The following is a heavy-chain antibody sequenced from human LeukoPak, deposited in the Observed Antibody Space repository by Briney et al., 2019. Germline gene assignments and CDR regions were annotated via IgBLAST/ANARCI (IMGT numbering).Heavy chain of an antibody. V-gene: IGHV3-30*02. CDR2: IRYDGSNK. CDR3: AKDGHSSNWYSNWFDP. D-gene: IGHD6-13*01. Sequence: GGSLRLSCAASGFTFSSYGMHWVRQAPGKGLEWVAFIRYDGSNKYYADSVKGRFTISRDNSKNTLYLQMNSLGAEETAVYYCAKDGHSSNWYSNWFDPWGQGTLVTVSS. CDR1: GFTFSSYG. J-gene: IGHJ5*02.